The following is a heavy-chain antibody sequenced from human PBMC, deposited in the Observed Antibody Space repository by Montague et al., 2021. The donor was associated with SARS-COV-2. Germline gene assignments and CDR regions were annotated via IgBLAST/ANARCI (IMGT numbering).Heavy chain of an antibody. D-gene: IGHD3-10*01. Sequence: SETLSLTCTVSGGSISSSSYYWGWIRQPPGKGLEWIGNIYYSGSTNNNPSLKSRVTMSVDTSKNQFSLKLSSVTAADTAVYYCARGARQGYGFRLGSFDYWGQGTLVTVSS. CDR2: IYYSGST. J-gene: IGHJ4*02. CDR3: ARGARQGYGFRLGSFDY. CDR1: GGSISSSSYY. V-gene: IGHV4-39*07.